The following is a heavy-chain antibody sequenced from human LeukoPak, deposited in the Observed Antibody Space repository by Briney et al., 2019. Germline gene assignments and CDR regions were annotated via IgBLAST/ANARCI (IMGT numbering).Heavy chain of an antibody. CDR3: AKKSGAAFYNWFDP. CDR2: IRYDGGNK. CDR1: GFTFSSFG. V-gene: IGHV3-30*02. Sequence: PGGSLRLSCAASGFTFSSFGMHWVRQAPGKRLEWVAYIRYDGGNKKYADSLEGRFTISRDNSKNALYLQIDSLRPEDTAVYYCAKKSGAAFYNWFDPWGQGTLVTVSS. J-gene: IGHJ5*02. D-gene: IGHD1-26*01.